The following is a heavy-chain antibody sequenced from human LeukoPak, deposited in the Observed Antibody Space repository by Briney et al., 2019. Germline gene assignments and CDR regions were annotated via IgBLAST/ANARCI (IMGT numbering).Heavy chain of an antibody. CDR2: IYSSGST. CDR3: ARVFDSGSQAYFYYKYV. V-gene: IGHV4-59*02. J-gene: IGHJ6*03. CDR1: GGSVRGYY. D-gene: IGHD3-10*01. Sequence: SETLSLTCNVSGGSVRGYYWSWIRQPPGKGLEWIGYIYSSGSTNYNPSLKSRVTMSVDTSKNQFSLKVSSVTAADTAVYYCARVFDSGSQAYFYYKYVSDKRTTVNSSS.